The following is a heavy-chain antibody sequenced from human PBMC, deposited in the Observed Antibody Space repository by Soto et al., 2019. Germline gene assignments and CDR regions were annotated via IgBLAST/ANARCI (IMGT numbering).Heavy chain of an antibody. V-gene: IGHV4-59*01. CDR1: GGSISSYY. J-gene: IGHJ4*02. CDR3: ASGAARGFDY. CDR2: IYPSGTT. Sequence: QVQLQESGPGLVKPSETLSLTCTVSGGSISSYYWSWIRQPPGKGLEWIGYIYPSGTTNNNPSLKSRVTISVDTSKKEFSLKLSFVNAADTAVYYCASGAARGFDYWGQGSLVTVSS. D-gene: IGHD6-6*01.